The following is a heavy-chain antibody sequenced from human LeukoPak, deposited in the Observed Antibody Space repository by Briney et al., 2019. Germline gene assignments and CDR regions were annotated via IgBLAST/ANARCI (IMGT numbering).Heavy chain of an antibody. J-gene: IGHJ4*02. D-gene: IGHD3-16*01. CDR1: GGSISYYY. Sequence: ETLSLTCTVSGGSISYYYWSWIRQPPGKGLEWIGRIYTSGSTNYNPSLKSRVTMSVDTSKNQFSLKLSSVTAADTAVYYCARSNYDYVWGTPAYFDYWGQGTLVTVSS. V-gene: IGHV4-4*07. CDR3: ARSNYDYVWGTPAYFDY. CDR2: IYTSGST.